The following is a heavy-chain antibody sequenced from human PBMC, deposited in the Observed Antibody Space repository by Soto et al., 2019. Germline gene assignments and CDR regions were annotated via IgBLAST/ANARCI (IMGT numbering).Heavy chain of an antibody. CDR1: GGSFSGYY. V-gene: IGHV4-34*01. CDR2: INHSGST. J-gene: IGHJ6*02. CDR3: AIMADIVVVPAARRDYYGMDV. D-gene: IGHD2-2*01. Sequence: SETLSLTCAVYGGSFSGYYWSWIRQPPGKGLEWIGEINHSGSTNYNPSPKSRVTISVDTSKNQFSLKLSSVTAADTAVYYCAIMADIVVVPAARRDYYGMDVWGQGTTVPVSS.